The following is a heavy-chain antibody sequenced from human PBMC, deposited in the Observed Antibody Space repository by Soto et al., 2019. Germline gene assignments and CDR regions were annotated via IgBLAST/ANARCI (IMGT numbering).Heavy chain of an antibody. CDR1: GFTFSSYG. CDR3: PRAYYDFWSGYSPYYYYYMDV. J-gene: IGHJ6*03. CDR2: ISYDGSNK. Sequence: GGSLRLSCAASGFTFSSYGMHWVRQAPGKGLEWVAVISYDGSNKYYADSVKGRFTISRDNSKNTLYLQMNSLRAEDTAVYYCPRAYYDFWSGYSPYYYYYMDVWGKGTTVTVSS. V-gene: IGHV3-30*03. D-gene: IGHD3-3*01.